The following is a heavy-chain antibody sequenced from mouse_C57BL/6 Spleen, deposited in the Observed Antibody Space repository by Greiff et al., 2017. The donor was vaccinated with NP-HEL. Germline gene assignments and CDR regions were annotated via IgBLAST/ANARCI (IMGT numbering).Heavy chain of an antibody. CDR1: GFNIKNTY. J-gene: IGHJ1*03. V-gene: IGHV14-3*01. Sequence: EVKLQESVAELVRPGASVKLSCTASGFNIKNTYMPWVKQRPEQGLEWIGRFDPANGNTKYAPKFQGKATITADTSSNTAYLQLSSLTSEYTAIYHCARNDRRYFDVWGTGTTVTVSS. CDR2: FDPANGNT. D-gene: IGHD2-3*01. CDR3: ARNDRRYFDV.